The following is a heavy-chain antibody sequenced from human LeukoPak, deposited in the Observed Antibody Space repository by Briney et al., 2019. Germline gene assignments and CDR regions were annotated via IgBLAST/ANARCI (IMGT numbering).Heavy chain of an antibody. J-gene: IGHJ3*02. Sequence: PAETLSVTFTAAGGSISRYYWIWFRQRAGKGQRRFGRIYASGNTNYNPSLKSRVAMSVDTSKNQFSLKLRSVTAADTAVYYCASYGGNSGNAFDIWGQGTMVTVSS. CDR3: ASYGGNSGNAFDI. CDR2: IYASGNT. V-gene: IGHV4-4*07. D-gene: IGHD4-23*01. CDR1: GGSISRYY.